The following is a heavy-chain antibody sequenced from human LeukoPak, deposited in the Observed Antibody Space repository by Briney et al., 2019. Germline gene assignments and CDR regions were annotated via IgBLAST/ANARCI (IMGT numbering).Heavy chain of an antibody. J-gene: IGHJ4*02. CDR2: ISSSDTTI. V-gene: IGHV3-11*04. D-gene: IGHD2-2*01. Sequence: GGSLRLSCAGSGFTFSDYYMSWIRQAPGKGLEWVSYISSSDTTIYYVDSVKGRFTISRDNAQNSLYLQMNTLRADDTAVYYCARADCSSTSCYELDYWGQGTLVTVSS. CDR1: GFTFSDYY. CDR3: ARADCSSTSCYELDY.